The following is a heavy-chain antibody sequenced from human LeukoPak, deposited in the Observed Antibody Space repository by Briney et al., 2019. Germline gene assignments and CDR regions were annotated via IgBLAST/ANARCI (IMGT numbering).Heavy chain of an antibody. V-gene: IGHV1-69*05. Sequence: SVKVSCKASGDTFNNYIITWVRQAPGQGLEWMGGVMPLFNTPNYAQKFQGRITIITDASTHTSYMELRSLRSEDTAVYSCARVDRHHFYMDVWGKGTTVTVSS. CDR3: ARVDRHHFYMDV. D-gene: IGHD1-14*01. CDR2: VMPLFNTP. CDR1: GDTFNNYI. J-gene: IGHJ6*03.